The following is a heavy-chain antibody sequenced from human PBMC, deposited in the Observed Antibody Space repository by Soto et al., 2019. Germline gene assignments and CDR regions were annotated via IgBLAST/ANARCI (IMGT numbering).Heavy chain of an antibody. V-gene: IGHV4-39*01. CDR2: IYYDGRT. CDR3: ARRSHTNWPAY. D-gene: IGHD2-8*01. CDR1: AGILSTGRYF. J-gene: IGHJ4*01. Sequence: TVSAGILSTGRYFLGCILQPPGKGLEWVGSIYYDGRTYYNASLKSRVTISVDTSKNQFSLKVNSVTVADTAVYYCARRSHTNWPAYWGHGTQVTVS.